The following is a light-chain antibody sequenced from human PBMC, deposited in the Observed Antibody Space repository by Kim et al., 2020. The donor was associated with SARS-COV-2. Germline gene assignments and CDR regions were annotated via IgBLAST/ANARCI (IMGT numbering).Light chain of an antibody. J-gene: IGKJ4*01. V-gene: IGKV3-15*01. CDR1: QSINTN. CDR3: QQLHNWPLT. Sequence: VSPVERATLSCRASQSINTNLAWHQQKPGQAPRLLIYGASARAIDIPGRFSGRGSGTEFNLTINSLQSEDCAVYYCQQLHNWPLTFGGGTKVDIK. CDR2: GAS.